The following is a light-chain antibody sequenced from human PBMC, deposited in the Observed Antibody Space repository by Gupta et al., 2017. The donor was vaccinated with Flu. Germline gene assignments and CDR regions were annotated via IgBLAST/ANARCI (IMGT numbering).Light chain of an antibody. J-gene: IGKJ3*01. Sequence: DILMTQSPSSLSASVGDRVTITCQATQDINNSLNWYQQRPGKAPKLLIYAASNLLTGVPSRFTGGGSGTDFTFNISSLQPEDIATYYCQHYANLPPTFGPGTKVDLK. CDR2: AAS. CDR1: QDINNS. CDR3: QHYANLPPT. V-gene: IGKV1-33*01.